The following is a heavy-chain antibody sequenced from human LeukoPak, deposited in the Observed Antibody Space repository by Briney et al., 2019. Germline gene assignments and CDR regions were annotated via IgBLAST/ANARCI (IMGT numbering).Heavy chain of an antibody. CDR3: ARGMGGSSGYYHH. J-gene: IGHJ4*02. V-gene: IGHV4-31*03. D-gene: IGHD3-22*01. CDR1: GGSISSGGHN. CDR2: IYYSGST. Sequence: SETLSLTCTGSGGSISSGGHNWSWIRQHPGKGLEWIGYIYYSGSTYYNPSLKSRVTISVDTSKNQFSLKLSSVTAADTAVYYCARGMGGSSGYYHHWGQGTLVTVSS.